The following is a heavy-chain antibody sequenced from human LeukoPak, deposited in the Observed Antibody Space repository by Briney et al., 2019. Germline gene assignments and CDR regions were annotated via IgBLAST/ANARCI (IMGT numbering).Heavy chain of an antibody. V-gene: IGHV4-61*02. D-gene: IGHD1-26*01. J-gene: IGHJ4*02. CDR3: ARDTSGSRGSFDY. Sequence: SETLSLTCTVSGGSISSGSYYWSWIRQPAGKGLEWIGRIYTSGSTNYNPSLKSRVTISVDTSKNQFSLKLSSVTAADTAVYYCARDTSGSRGSFDYWGQGTLVTVSS. CDR2: IYTSGST. CDR1: GGSISSGSYY.